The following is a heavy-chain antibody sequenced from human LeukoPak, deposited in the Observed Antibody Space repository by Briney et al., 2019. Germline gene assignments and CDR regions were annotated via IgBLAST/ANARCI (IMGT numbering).Heavy chain of an antibody. CDR2: LSGSGYST. Sequence: GGSLRLSCAASGFTFSSHALSWVRQAPGKGLEWVSSLSGSGYSTYYADSVKGRFTISRDNSKNTVYLQMNSLRAEDTAVYYCAGRGSGTYNFDFWGQGTLVTVSS. D-gene: IGHD2-15*01. J-gene: IGHJ4*02. CDR1: GFTFSSHA. CDR3: AGRGSGTYNFDF. V-gene: IGHV3-23*01.